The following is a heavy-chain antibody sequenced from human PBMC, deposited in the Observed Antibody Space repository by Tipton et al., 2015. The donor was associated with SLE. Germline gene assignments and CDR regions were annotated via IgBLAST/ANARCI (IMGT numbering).Heavy chain of an antibody. D-gene: IGHD6-13*01. CDR1: GFIFSSYS. J-gene: IGHJ4*02. CDR2: ISSSSSYI. V-gene: IGHV3-21*03. CDR3: ARDGYSSPGVDY. Sequence: SLRLSCAASGFIFSSYSMNWVRQGQGKGLEWVSSISSSSSYIYYADSVKGRFTISRDNAKNSLYLQMNSLRAEDTAVYYCARDGYSSPGVDYWGQGTLVTVSS.